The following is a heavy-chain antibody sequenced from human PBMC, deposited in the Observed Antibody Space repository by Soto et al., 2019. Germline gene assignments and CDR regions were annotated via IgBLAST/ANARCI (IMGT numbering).Heavy chain of an antibody. CDR3: ARGERATESYYYYYGMDV. J-gene: IGHJ6*02. CDR1: GDRVSSNSAA. D-gene: IGHD4-4*01. V-gene: IGHV6-1*01. Sequence: SQTLSLTCAISGDRVSSNSAAWNWIRQSPSRGLEWLGRTYYRSKWYNDYAVSVKSRITINPDTSKNQFSLQLNSVTPEDTAVYYCARGERATESYYYYYGMDVWGQGTTVTVSS. CDR2: TYYRSKWYN.